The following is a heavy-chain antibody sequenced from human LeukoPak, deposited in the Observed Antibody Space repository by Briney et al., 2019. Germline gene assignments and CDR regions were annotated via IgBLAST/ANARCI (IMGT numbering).Heavy chain of an antibody. CDR1: GYSFAAYG. CDR3: ASRGQQLVLDAFDI. J-gene: IGHJ3*02. CDR2: ISAYNGNT. V-gene: IGHV1-18*01. D-gene: IGHD6-13*01. Sequence: GASVKVSCKASGYSFAAYGITWMRQAPGQGLEWMGWISAYNGNTHYAERLQDRVTMTTDTSTSTAYMELRSLRSDDTAVYYCASRGQQLVLDAFDIWGQGTMVTVSS.